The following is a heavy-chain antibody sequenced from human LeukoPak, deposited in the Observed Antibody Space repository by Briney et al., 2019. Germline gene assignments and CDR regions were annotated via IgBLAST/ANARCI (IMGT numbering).Heavy chain of an antibody. CDR2: ISSSGTTT. CDR3: ARDTSREYYYDSRYFDY. J-gene: IGHJ4*02. D-gene: IGHD3-22*01. Sequence: GGSLRLSCAASGFTFSSYEMNWVRQAPGKGLKWVSYISSSGTTTYYAASVKGRFTISRDNAKNSLYLQMNSLRAEDTAVYYCARDTSREYYYDSRYFDYWGQGTLVTVSS. V-gene: IGHV3-48*03. CDR1: GFTFSSYE.